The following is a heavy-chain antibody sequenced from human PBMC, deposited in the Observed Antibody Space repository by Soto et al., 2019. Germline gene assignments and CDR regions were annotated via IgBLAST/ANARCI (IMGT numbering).Heavy chain of an antibody. CDR1: GYRFTKYE. Sequence: PSVKLACKAAGYRFTKYEINCVRRATGQGLEWMGWLNPGSGNTGYAHKFQGRVTMTRNISISTAYMELSRLGSDDTAIYYCAIIAESGTLIWFVSLGQGIPVTV. V-gene: IGHV1-8*01. J-gene: IGHJ5*01. D-gene: IGHD2-2*01. CDR2: LNPGSGNT. CDR3: AIIAESGTLIWFVS.